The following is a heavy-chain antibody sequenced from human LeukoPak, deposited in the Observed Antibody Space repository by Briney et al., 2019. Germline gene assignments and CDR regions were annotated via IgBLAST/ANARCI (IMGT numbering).Heavy chain of an antibody. J-gene: IGHJ4*02. CDR2: IIPIFGTA. V-gene: IGHV1-69*13. D-gene: IGHD4-23*01. CDR3: ARWNDYGGTHWGY. Sequence: ASVKVSCKASQYSFSDYAIHWVRQAPGQGLEWMGGIIPIFGTANYAQKFQGRVTITADESTSTAYMELSSLRSEDTAVYYCARWNDYGGTHWGYWGQGTLVTVSS. CDR1: QYSFSDYA.